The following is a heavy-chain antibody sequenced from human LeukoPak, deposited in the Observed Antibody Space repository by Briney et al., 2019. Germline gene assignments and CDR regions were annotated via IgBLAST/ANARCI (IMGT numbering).Heavy chain of an antibody. CDR2: ISAYNGNT. CDR3: ARTDSGYSGYDFYYGMDV. Sequence: ASVKVSCKASGYTFTSYGISWVRQAPGQGLEWMGWISAYNGNTNYAQKLQGRVTMTTDTSTSTAYTELRSLRSDDTAVYYCARTDSGYSGYDFYYGMDVWGQGTTVTVSS. J-gene: IGHJ6*02. CDR1: GYTFTSYG. D-gene: IGHD5-12*01. V-gene: IGHV1-18*01.